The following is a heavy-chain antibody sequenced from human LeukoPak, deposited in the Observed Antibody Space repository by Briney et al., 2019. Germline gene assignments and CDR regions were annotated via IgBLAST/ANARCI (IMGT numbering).Heavy chain of an antibody. CDR3: ATSRPVVQGVIFAY. D-gene: IGHD3-10*01. V-gene: IGHV3-53*01. J-gene: IGHJ4*02. CDR2: LYSGGNT. Sequence: PGGSLRLSCAASGFTVSSRYMSWVRQAPGEGLVWVSVLYSGGNTYYPDFVEGRFTVTIDNSMNTLNLKMNSLRVEDTAVYYCATSRPVVQGVIFAYWGQGTLVTVSS. CDR1: GFTVSSRY.